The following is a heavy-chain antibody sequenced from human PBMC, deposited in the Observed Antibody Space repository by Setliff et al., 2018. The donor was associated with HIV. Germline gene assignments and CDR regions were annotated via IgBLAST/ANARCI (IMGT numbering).Heavy chain of an antibody. J-gene: IGHJ5*02. CDR3: ARQTYYYDNSGHNWFDP. CDR2: INTSGTT. Sequence: PSETLSLTCTVSGGSISSGNYYWSWIRQPAGKGLEWIGYINTSGTTNYNPSLKSRVTISVDTSKNQFSLKLSSVTAADTAVYFCARQTYYYDNSGHNWFDPWGQGTPVTVSS. V-gene: IGHV4-61*09. D-gene: IGHD3-22*01. CDR1: GGSISSGNYY.